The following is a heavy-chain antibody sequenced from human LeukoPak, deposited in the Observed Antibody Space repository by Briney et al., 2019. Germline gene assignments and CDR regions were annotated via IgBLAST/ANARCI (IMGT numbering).Heavy chain of an antibody. V-gene: IGHV1-69*05. CDR3: ARSGRMATITYYFDY. J-gene: IGHJ4*02. Sequence: GASVKVSCKASGGTFSSYAISWVRQAPGQGLEWMGGIIPIFGTANYAQKFQGRVTITTDESTSTAYMELSSLRSEDTAVYYCARSGRMATITYYFDYWGQGTLVTVSS. CDR1: GGTFSSYA. D-gene: IGHD5-24*01. CDR2: IIPIFGTA.